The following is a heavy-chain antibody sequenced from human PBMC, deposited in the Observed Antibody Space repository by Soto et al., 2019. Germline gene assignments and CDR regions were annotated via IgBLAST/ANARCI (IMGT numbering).Heavy chain of an antibody. J-gene: IGHJ4*02. CDR2: INPSGGST. CDR3: AHYGRGLAY. D-gene: IGHD4-17*01. V-gene: IGHV1-46*01. Sequence: GSSGKVSCKASGYTFTSYDMHWVRQAPGQGLEWMGIINPSGGSTSYAQKFQGRVTMTRDTSTSTVYMELSSLRSEDTAVYYCAHYGRGLAYWGQGTLVTVSS. CDR1: GYTFTSYD.